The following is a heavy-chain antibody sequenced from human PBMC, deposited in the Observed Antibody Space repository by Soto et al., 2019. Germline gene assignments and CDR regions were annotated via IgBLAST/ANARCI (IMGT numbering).Heavy chain of an antibody. Sequence: GASVKVSCKASGYTFTSYYMHWVRQAPGQGLEWMGIINPSGGSTSYAQKFQGRVTMTRDTSTSTVYMELSSLRSEDTAVYYCARSPRRPLHPIVLVATKGAFDIWGQGTMVTVSS. D-gene: IGHD3-22*01. CDR1: GYTFTSYY. CDR2: INPSGGST. J-gene: IGHJ3*02. V-gene: IGHV1-46*01. CDR3: ARSPRRPLHPIVLVATKGAFDI.